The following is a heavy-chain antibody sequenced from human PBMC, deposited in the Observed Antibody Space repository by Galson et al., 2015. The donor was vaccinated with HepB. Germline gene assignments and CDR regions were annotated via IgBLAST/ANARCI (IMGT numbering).Heavy chain of an antibody. D-gene: IGHD4-17*01. V-gene: IGHV3-23*01. CDR3: AKPMSAVTYWDASDM. Sequence: SLRLSCAASGFSFRDYCMSWVRQAPGKGLQWVSAINNGGGTAYADFVRGRFTISRDNSKNTVYLQMKSLGPEDTALYYCAKPMSAVTYWDASDMWGQGTMVTVSS. J-gene: IGHJ3*02. CDR1: GFSFRDYC. CDR2: INNGGGT.